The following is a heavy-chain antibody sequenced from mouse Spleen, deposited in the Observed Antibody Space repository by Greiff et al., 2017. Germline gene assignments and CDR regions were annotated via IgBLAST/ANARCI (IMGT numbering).Heavy chain of an antibody. D-gene: IGHD1-1*01. CDR2: ISYSGST. J-gene: IGHJ1*01. CDR3: ARRDYGSSYGWYFDV. CDR1: GYSITSDY. Sequence: DVQLQESGPGLAKPSQTLSLTCSVTGYSITSDYWNWIRKFPGNKLEYMGYISYSGSTYYNPSLKSRISITRDTSKNQYYLQLNSVTTEDTATYYCARRDYGSSYGWYFDVWGAGTTVTVSS. V-gene: IGHV3-8*01.